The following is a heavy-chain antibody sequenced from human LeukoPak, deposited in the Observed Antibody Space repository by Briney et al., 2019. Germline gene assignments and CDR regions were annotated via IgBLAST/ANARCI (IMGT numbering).Heavy chain of an antibody. V-gene: IGHV3-30-3*01. CDR3: ARDIRKFWSGSTYYYGMDV. D-gene: IGHD3-3*01. Sequence: GRSLRLSCAASGFTFSSYAMHWVRQAPGTGLEWVAVISYDGSNKYYADSVKGRFTISRDNSKNTLYLQMNSLRAEDTAVYYCARDIRKFWSGSTYYYGMDVWGQGTTVTVSS. CDR1: GFTFSSYA. J-gene: IGHJ6*02. CDR2: ISYDGSNK.